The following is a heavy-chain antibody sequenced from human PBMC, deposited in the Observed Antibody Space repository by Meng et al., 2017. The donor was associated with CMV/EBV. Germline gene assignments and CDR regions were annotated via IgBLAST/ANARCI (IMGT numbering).Heavy chain of an antibody. Sequence: GESLKISCAASGFTFSSYAMHWVRQAPGKGLEWVAVISYDGSNKYYADSVKGRFTISRENSKNTLYLQMNSLRAEDTAVYYCARRGDDYRNYYYGMDVWGQGTTVTVSS. CDR3: ARRGDDYRNYYYGMDV. CDR1: GFTFSSYA. CDR2: ISYDGSNK. D-gene: IGHD4-11*01. V-gene: IGHV3-30*04. J-gene: IGHJ6*02.